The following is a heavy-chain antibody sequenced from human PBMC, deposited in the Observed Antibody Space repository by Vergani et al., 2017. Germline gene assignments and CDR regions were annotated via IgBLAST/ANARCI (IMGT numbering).Heavy chain of an antibody. J-gene: IGHJ5*02. CDR3: ARIPIA. D-gene: IGHD3-16*02. V-gene: IGHV4-59*11. CDR2: IYYSGST. Sequence: QVQLQESGPGLVKPSETLSLTCTVSGGSISSHYWSWIRQPPGKGLEWIGYIYYSGSTTYNPSLKSRVTISVDTSTNQFSRKLSSVTAADTALYYCARIPIAWGQGTLVTVSS. CDR1: GGSISSHY.